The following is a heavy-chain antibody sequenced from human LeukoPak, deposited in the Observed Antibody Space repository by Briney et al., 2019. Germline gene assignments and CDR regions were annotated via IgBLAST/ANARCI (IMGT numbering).Heavy chain of an antibody. J-gene: IGHJ4*02. V-gene: IGHV3-53*01. D-gene: IGHD3-16*01. CDR3: ARGYYGLNYFDY. CDR2: IYSDGST. Sequence: GGSLRLSCAASGLTVSSNYMSWVRQAPGQGLEWVSVIYSDGSTYYADSVKGRFTISRDHSKNTLYLQMNSLRAEDTAVYYCARGYYGLNYFDYWGQGTLVTVSS. CDR1: GLTVSSNY.